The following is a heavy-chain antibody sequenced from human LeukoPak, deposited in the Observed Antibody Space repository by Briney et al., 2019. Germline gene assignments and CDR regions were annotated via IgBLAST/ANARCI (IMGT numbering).Heavy chain of an antibody. Sequence: PGGSLRLSCAASGFTFSSYSMNWVRQAPGRGLEWVSYISSSSSTIYYADSVKGRFTISRDNAKNSLYLQMNSLRAEDTAVYYCARGTVVVTAFWFDPWGQGTLVTVSS. V-gene: IGHV3-48*04. J-gene: IGHJ5*02. CDR3: ARGTVVVTAFWFDP. CDR2: ISSSSSTI. D-gene: IGHD2-21*02. CDR1: GFTFSSYS.